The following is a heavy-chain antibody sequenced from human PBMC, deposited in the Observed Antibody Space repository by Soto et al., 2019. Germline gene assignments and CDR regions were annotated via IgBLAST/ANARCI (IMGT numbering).Heavy chain of an antibody. J-gene: IGHJ4*02. CDR3: AREVTCSGGSCYRGNFDH. Sequence: PGGSLRLSCAASGFIFSIYGMHWVRQAPGKGLEWVSAVWYDGSNQYYADSVKGRFTISRDNSKNTLYLQMSSLRAEDTAVYYCAREVTCSGGSCYRGNFDHWGQGTLVTVSS. CDR2: VWYDGSNQ. V-gene: IGHV3-33*01. CDR1: GFIFSIYG. D-gene: IGHD2-15*01.